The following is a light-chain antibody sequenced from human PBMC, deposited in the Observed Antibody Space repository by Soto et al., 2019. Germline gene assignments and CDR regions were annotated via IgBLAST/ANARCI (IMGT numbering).Light chain of an antibody. CDR1: QSVSSN. CDR3: QQHFNGPIT. Sequence: EIVLTQSPATPSVSPGERATLSCRASQSVSSNLAWYQQIPGQAPRLLIYGASNRATGIPARFSGSGSGTDFTLTISSLEPEDFAVYYCQQHFNGPITFDQGTRLEI. CDR2: GAS. V-gene: IGKV3D-15*01. J-gene: IGKJ5*01.